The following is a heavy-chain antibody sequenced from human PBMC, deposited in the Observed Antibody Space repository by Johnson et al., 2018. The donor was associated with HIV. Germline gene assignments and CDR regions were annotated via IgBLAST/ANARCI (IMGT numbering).Heavy chain of an antibody. CDR3: AKQYYGSGGSVHAFDI. Sequence: QMLLVESGGGVVQPGGSLRLSCAASGFTFSSYGMHWVRQAPGKGLEWVAFIRYDGSNKYYADSEMVRFTVSRDNSKNTVYLQMNSLRAEDTAVYYCAKQYYGSGGSVHAFDIWGQGTMVTVSS. V-gene: IGHV3-30*02. CDR1: GFTFSSYG. CDR2: IRYDGSNK. D-gene: IGHD3-10*01. J-gene: IGHJ3*02.